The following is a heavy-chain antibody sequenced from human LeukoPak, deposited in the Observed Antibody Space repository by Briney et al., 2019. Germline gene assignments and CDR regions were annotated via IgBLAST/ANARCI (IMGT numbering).Heavy chain of an antibody. CDR3: ARDGDILTGYYPLDY. CDR2: TSYDGSNE. D-gene: IGHD3-9*01. V-gene: IGHV3-30*04. CDR1: GFTLSSYA. Sequence: GRSLRLSCAASGFTLSSYAMHWVRQAPGKGLEWVAVTSYDGSNEYYADSVKGRFTISRDNSKNTLYLQMNSLRAEDTAVYYCARDGDILTGYYPLDYWGQGTLVTVSS. J-gene: IGHJ4*02.